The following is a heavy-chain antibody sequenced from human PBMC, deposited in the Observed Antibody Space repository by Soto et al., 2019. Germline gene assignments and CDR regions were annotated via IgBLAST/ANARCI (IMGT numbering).Heavy chain of an antibody. CDR2: IGAARDP. V-gene: IGHV3-13*05. CDR1: GFTFSNFD. J-gene: IGHJ6*02. CDR3: ARAYTGRLPRRADDDYAMGV. Sequence: LRLSCATSGFTFSNFDMDWVRQLPGKGLEWVSAIGAARDPYYLGSVKGRFTISRENAKNSLYLQMNDLRAGDSAVYYCARAYTGRLPRRADDDYAMGVWGQGTRVTL. D-gene: IGHD2-2*02.